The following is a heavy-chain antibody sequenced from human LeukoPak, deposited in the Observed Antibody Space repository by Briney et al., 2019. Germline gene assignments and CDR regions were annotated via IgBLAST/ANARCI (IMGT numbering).Heavy chain of an antibody. CDR1: GFTFSNYA. CDR2: MSSRGGST. J-gene: IGHJ4*02. Sequence: PGGSLRLSCAASGFTFSNYAMSWVRQAPGKGLEWVSAMSSRGGSTYYADSVKGRSTISRDNSKNTLYLQMNSLRAEDTAVYYCAKQPIVVVPAAIPRGYFDYWGQGTLVTVSS. CDR3: AKQPIVVVPAAIPRGYFDY. D-gene: IGHD2-2*01. V-gene: IGHV3-23*01.